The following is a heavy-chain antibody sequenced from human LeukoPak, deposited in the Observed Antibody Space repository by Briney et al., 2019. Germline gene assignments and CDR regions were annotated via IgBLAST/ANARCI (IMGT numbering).Heavy chain of an antibody. D-gene: IGHD4-17*01. Sequence: GGSLRLSCAASGFTFSSYSMNWVRQAPGKGLEWVSSISSSSSYIYYADSVKDRFTISRDNAKNSLYLQMNSLGAEDTAVYYCARDKGDYGTDYWGQGTLVTVSS. CDR1: GFTFSSYS. J-gene: IGHJ4*02. V-gene: IGHV3-21*01. CDR3: ARDKGDYGTDY. CDR2: ISSSSSYI.